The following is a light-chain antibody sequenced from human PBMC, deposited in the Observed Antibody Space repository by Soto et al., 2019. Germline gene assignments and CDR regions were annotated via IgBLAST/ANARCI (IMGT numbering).Light chain of an antibody. Sequence: DIQMTQSPSTLSASVGDRVTITCRASQNNRNWLAWYQQKPEKAPKLLFYLASSLESGVPSRFSGSGSGTEFTLTISSLQPDDFAIYYCQQYNSYSSGTFGQGTKVDIK. CDR3: QQYNSYSSGT. V-gene: IGKV1-5*03. CDR2: LAS. J-gene: IGKJ1*01. CDR1: QNNRNW.